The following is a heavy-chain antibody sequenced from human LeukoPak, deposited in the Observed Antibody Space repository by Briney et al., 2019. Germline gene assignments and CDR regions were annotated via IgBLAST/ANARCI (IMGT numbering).Heavy chain of an antibody. CDR3: ARRSASIVVVVAAIDAFDI. CDR1: GGSISSGGYY. D-gene: IGHD2-15*01. J-gene: IGHJ3*02. Sequence: TLSLTCTVSGGSISSGGYYWSWIRQHPGKGLEWTGYIYYSGSTYYNPSLKSRVTISVDTSKNQFSLKLSSVTAADTAVYYCARRSASIVVVVAAIDAFDIWGQGTMVTVSS. V-gene: IGHV4-31*03. CDR2: IYYSGST.